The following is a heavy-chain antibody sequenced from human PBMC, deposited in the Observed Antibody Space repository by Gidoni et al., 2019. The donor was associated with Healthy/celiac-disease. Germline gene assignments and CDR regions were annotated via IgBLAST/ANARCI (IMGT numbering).Heavy chain of an antibody. CDR3: ARWGTDYGGNPVDY. D-gene: IGHD4-17*01. Sequence: QVQLVQSGAEVKKPGSSVKVSCKASGYTFTSYDLHWVRQATGQGLEWMGWMNPNSGNTGYAQKFQGRVTMTRNTSISTAYMELSSLRSEDTAVYYCARWGTDYGGNPVDYWGQGTLVTVSS. V-gene: IGHV1-8*01. J-gene: IGHJ4*02. CDR2: MNPNSGNT. CDR1: GYTFTSYD.